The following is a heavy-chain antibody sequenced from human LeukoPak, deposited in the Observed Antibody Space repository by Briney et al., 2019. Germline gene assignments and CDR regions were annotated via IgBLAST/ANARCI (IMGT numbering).Heavy chain of an antibody. CDR3: ARALGRFGELLYDY. J-gene: IGHJ4*02. CDR1: GYSFSDYY. D-gene: IGHD3-10*01. CDR2: ISAYNGNT. V-gene: IGHV1-18*04. Sequence: ASVKVSCKASGYSFSDYYMHWVRQAPGQGLEWMGWISAYNGNTNYAQKLQGRVTMTTDTSTSTAYMELRSLRSDDTAVYYCARALGRFGELLYDYWGQGTLVTVSS.